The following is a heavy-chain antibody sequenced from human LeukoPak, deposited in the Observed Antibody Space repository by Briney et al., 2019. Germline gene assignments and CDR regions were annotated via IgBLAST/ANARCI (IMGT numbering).Heavy chain of an antibody. Sequence: SETLSLTCAVSGGSISSGGYSWSWIRQPLGLGLEWVGYIYHSGSTFYNPSLKSRVTISIDRSKNQFSLKLSSVTAADTAVYYCARGEYYYDSSGYPTNDAFDIWGQGTMVTVSS. J-gene: IGHJ3*02. D-gene: IGHD3-22*01. CDR1: GGSISSGGYS. CDR3: ARGEYYYDSSGYPTNDAFDI. V-gene: IGHV4-30-2*01. CDR2: IYHSGST.